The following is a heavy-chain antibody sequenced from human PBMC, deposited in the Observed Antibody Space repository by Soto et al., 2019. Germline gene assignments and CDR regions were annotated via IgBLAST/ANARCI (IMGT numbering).Heavy chain of an antibody. Sequence: QVQLVQSGAAVKKPGSSVKVSCKASGGTFSSYAISWVRQAPGQGLEWMGGIIPIFGTANYAQKFQGRVTSTADESTSTAYMELSSLRSEDTALDSCARGLWSGWYHAFDIWGQGTMVTVSS. CDR1: GGTFSSYA. J-gene: IGHJ3*02. D-gene: IGHD6-19*01. CDR3: ARGLWSGWYHAFDI. V-gene: IGHV1-69*01. CDR2: IIPIFGTA.